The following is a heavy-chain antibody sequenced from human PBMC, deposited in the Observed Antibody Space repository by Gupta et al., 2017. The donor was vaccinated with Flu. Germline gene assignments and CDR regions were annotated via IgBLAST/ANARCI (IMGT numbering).Heavy chain of an antibody. J-gene: IGHJ4*02. V-gene: IGHV6-1*01. CDR3: AREQGGPSLTVTHGGGDFDY. D-gene: IGHD4-17*01. CDR2: TYYRSKWYN. Sequence: QVQLQQSGPGLVKPSQTLSLTCAISGDSVSSTSASWNWSRHSPSSGLEWLGRTYYRSKWYNYYAVSVKSRITINPDTSKNQFSLQLNSVTPEDRAVYYCAREQGGPSLTVTHGGGDFDYWGQGTLVTVSS. CDR1: GDSVSSTSAS.